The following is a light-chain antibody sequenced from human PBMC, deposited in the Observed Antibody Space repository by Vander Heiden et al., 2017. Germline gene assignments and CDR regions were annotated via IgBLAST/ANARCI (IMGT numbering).Light chain of an antibody. Sequence: QSALTQPASVSGSPGPSITISCTGTSSDVGGYNYVSWYQQHPGKAHKLMIYDVSNRPSGVSNRFSGSKSGNTASLTISGLQAEDEADYYCNSYTSSSWVFGGGTKLTVL. CDR3: NSYTSSSWV. V-gene: IGLV2-14*01. J-gene: IGLJ3*02. CDR2: DVS. CDR1: SSDVGGYNY.